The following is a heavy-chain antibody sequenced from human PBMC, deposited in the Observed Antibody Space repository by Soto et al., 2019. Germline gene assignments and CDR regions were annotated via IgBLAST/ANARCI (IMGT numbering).Heavy chain of an antibody. Sequence: EVQLLESGGGLVQPGGSLRLSCEASGFSFSSYAMTWVRQAPGKGLEWVSTISNSGGSTYYADSVKGRFTISRDNSKNTLYLQMNSLRDEDTAVYYCAKDPTVSLRGSDYWGQGNLVTVSS. CDR1: GFSFSSYA. V-gene: IGHV3-23*01. J-gene: IGHJ4*02. CDR2: ISNSGGST. CDR3: AKDPTVSLRGSDY. D-gene: IGHD4-17*01.